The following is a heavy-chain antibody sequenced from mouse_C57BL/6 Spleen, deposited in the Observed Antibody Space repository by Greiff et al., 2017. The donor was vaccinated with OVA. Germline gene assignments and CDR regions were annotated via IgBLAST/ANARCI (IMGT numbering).Heavy chain of an antibody. CDR3: ARSGDGYYGIAY. D-gene: IGHD2-3*01. CDR1: GYTFTSYW. Sequence: QVQLKQPGAELVRPGTSVKLSCKASGYTFTSYWMHWVKQRPGQGLEWIGVIDPSDSYTNYNQKFKGKATLTVDTSSSTAYMQLSSLTSEDSAVYYCARSGDGYYGIAYWGQGTLVTVSA. V-gene: IGHV1-59*01. J-gene: IGHJ3*01. CDR2: IDPSDSYT.